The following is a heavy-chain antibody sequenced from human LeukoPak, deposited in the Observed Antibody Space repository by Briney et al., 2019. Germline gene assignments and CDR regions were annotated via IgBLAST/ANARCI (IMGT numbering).Heavy chain of an antibody. CDR2: TCYRSKWYN. V-gene: IGHV6-1*01. Sequence: SQTLSLTCAISGDSVSSNSAAWSWIRQSPSRGLEWLGRTCYRSKWYNDYAVSVKSRITINPDTSKNQFSLQLNSVTPEDTAVYYCARVRVVGTTTRVGYFDYWGQGTLVTVSS. D-gene: IGHD1-26*01. CDR3: ARVRVVGTTTRVGYFDY. CDR1: GDSVSSNSAA. J-gene: IGHJ4*02.